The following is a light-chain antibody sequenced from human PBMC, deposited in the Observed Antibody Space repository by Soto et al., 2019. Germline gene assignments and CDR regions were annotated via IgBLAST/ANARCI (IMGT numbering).Light chain of an antibody. J-gene: IGLJ3*02. Sequence: QSVLTQPHSVAGAPGQRVTISCTGSSSNIGAGYDVHWYQQLPGTAPKLLIYGNNNRPSGVPDRFSGSKSATSDSLAITGIQAEYEADYYCQSYDSSLSGWVFGGGTKVTVL. CDR1: SSNIGAGYD. CDR3: QSYDSSLSGWV. CDR2: GNN. V-gene: IGLV1-40*01.